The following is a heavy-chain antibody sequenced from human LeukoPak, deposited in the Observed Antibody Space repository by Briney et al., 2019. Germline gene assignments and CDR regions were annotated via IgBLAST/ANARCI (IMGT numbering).Heavy chain of an antibody. J-gene: IGHJ4*02. V-gene: IGHV3-23*01. CDR3: AKGWFGETLHGPHDY. CDR2: ISASGSLT. Sequence: TGGSLRLSCAASEFTFSTYAMSWARQAPGKGLEWVSSISASGSLTYYADSVKGRFTISRDNSKSILFLQMNSLTVEDTAVYYWAKGWFGETLHGPHDYWGQGTLVTVSS. D-gene: IGHD3-10*01. CDR1: EFTFSTYA.